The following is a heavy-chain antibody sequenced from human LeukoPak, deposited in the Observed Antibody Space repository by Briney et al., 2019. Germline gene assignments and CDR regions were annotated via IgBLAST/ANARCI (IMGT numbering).Heavy chain of an antibody. Sequence: GGSLRLSCAASGFTFRSYWVSWVRQAPGKGLEWVANIKQDGSEKYYVDSVKGRFTISRDNSKNTLYLQMNSLRAEDTAVYYCAKDRIGFGELLAYMDVWGKGTTVTISS. CDR3: AKDRIGFGELLAYMDV. J-gene: IGHJ6*03. V-gene: IGHV3-7*03. CDR2: IKQDGSEK. D-gene: IGHD3-10*01. CDR1: GFTFRSYW.